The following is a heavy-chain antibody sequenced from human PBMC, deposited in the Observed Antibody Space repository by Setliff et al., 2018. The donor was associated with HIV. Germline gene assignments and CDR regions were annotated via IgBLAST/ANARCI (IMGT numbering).Heavy chain of an antibody. CDR1: GFTFSNAW. V-gene: IGHV3-11*01. CDR2: ISSSGSTI. D-gene: IGHD3-16*01. Sequence: PGGSLRLSCAASGFTFSNAWMSWVRQAPGKGLEWLSYISSSGSTIYYADSVKGRFTVSRDNAKNSLYLQMSSLRDEDTAVYLCANLWELGAWGQGTLVTVSS. J-gene: IGHJ5*02. CDR3: ANLWELGA.